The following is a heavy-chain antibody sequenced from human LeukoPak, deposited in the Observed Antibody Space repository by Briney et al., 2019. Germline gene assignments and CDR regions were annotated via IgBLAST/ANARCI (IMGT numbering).Heavy chain of an antibody. Sequence: SQTLSLTCTVSGGSISSGGYYWSWIRQHPGKGLEWIGYIYNSGSTYYNPSLKSRVTISVDTSKNQFSLKLSSVTAADTAVYYCARAPLLLWFGESINYFDYWGQGTLVTVSS. CDR2: IYNSGST. CDR3: ARAPLLLWFGESINYFDY. CDR1: GGSISSGGYY. D-gene: IGHD3-10*01. V-gene: IGHV4-31*03. J-gene: IGHJ4*02.